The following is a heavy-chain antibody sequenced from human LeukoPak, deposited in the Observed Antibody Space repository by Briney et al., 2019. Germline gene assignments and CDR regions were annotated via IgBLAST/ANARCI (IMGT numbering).Heavy chain of an antibody. CDR2: ISEDGINK. V-gene: IGHV3-30*18. J-gene: IGHJ4*02. CDR1: GFTFSNYG. CDR3: AEDRETTAPGTFDY. Sequence: GRSLRLSCAASGFTFSNYGMHCVRQAPGKGREWVAGISEDGINKYYADSVKARFTISRDNSNNTLFLQMNNLRADDTAVYYCAEDRETTAPGTFDYWGQGALVSVSS. D-gene: IGHD6-13*01.